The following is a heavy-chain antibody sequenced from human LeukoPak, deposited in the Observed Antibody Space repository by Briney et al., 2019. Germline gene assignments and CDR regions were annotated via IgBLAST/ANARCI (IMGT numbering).Heavy chain of an antibody. V-gene: IGHV3-30*04. CDR1: GFTFSSYA. CDR3: AREYSGSYYVQYYFDY. D-gene: IGHD1-26*01. J-gene: IGHJ4*02. Sequence: GGSLRLSCAASGFTFSSYAMHWVRQAPGKGLEWVAVISYDGSNKYYADSVKGRFTISRDNSKNTLYLQMNSLRAEDTAVYYCAREYSGSYYVQYYFDYWGQGTLVTVSS. CDR2: ISYDGSNK.